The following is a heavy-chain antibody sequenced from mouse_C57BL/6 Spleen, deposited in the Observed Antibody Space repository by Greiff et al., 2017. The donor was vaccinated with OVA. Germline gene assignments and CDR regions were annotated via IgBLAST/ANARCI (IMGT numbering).Heavy chain of an antibody. CDR1: GYAFSSSW. CDR3: ARGRWDYDPDAMDY. V-gene: IGHV1-82*01. Sequence: QVQLQQSGPELVKPGASVKISCKASGYAFSSSWMNWVKQRPGKGLEWIGRIYPGDGETNYNGKFKGKATMNADNSASTAYMQLISLASEDSAVYFCARGRWDYDPDAMDYWGQGTSVTVSS. J-gene: IGHJ4*01. D-gene: IGHD2-4*01. CDR2: IYPGDGET.